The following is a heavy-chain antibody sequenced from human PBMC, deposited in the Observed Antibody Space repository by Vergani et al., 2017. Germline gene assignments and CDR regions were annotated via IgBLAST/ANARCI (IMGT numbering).Heavy chain of an antibody. V-gene: IGHV3-49*03. J-gene: IGHJ4*02. CDR1: AFTFGDYA. CDR2: IRSKPNGGTT. D-gene: IGHD2-21*02. CDR3: ARGPPEAYCGGDCFYYFDY. Sequence: EVQLVESGGGLVQPGRSLRLSCSASAFTFGDYAMSWFRQAPGKGLEWVGFIRSKPNGGTTEYAASVKGRFTISRDDSKSIAYLQMNRLKTEDTAVYFCARGPPEAYCGGDCFYYFDYWGQGTLVTVSS.